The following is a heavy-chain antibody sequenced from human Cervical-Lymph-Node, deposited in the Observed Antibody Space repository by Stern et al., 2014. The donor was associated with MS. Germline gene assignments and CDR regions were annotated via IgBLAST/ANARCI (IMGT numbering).Heavy chain of an antibody. D-gene: IGHD6-13*01. CDR1: GFTFSSYA. J-gene: IGHJ1*01. CDR2: ISYDGSNK. CDR3: AREFIAAAGNEYFQH. V-gene: IGHV3-30*01. Sequence: VQLVQSGGGVVQPGRSLRLSCAASGFTFSSYAMHWVRQAPGKGLEWVAVISYDGSNKYYADSVKGRFTISRDNSKNTLYLQMNSLRADDTAVYYCAREFIAAAGNEYFQHWGQGTLVTVSS.